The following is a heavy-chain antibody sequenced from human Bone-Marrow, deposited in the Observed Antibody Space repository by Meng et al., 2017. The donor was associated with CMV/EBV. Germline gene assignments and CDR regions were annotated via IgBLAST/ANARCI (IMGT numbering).Heavy chain of an antibody. J-gene: IGHJ4*02. CDR3: AERGGGY. D-gene: IGHD1-1*01. CDR2: IHYTGRA. CDR1: GVSISTHY. V-gene: IGHV4-59*11. Sequence: QVQLHDSGLGLVKPADALPLTCRVSGVSISTHYWSVIRQTPGKGLEWIASIHYTGRADYSPSLKSRVTVSVDTSDSQLSLKLSSVTTADTAMYYCAERGGGYWGQGILVTVSS.